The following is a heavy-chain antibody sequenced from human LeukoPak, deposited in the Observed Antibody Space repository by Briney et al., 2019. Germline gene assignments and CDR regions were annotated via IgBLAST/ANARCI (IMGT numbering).Heavy chain of an antibody. CDR1: GWAFSGYY. CDR3: ARANTYYDILTGYAPDYYYYGMDV. V-gene: IGHV4-34*01. Sequence: SGTPSLPCAGYGWAFSGYYWSWIRQPPGKGLEWVGGINHSGSTNYNPSLKSRVTISVDTSKNQFSLKLSSVTAADTAVYYCARANTYYDILTGYAPDYYYYGMDVWGQGTTVTVSS. CDR2: INHSGST. D-gene: IGHD3-9*01. J-gene: IGHJ6*02.